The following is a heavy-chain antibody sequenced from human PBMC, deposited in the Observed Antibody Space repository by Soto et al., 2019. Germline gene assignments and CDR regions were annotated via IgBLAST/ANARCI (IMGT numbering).Heavy chain of an antibody. CDR3: ARAGQRGFWLVGKVGHDY. CDR1: GYTFTSYG. J-gene: IGHJ4*02. Sequence: ASVKVSCKASGYTFTSYGISWVRQAPGQGLEWMGWISAYNGNTNYAQKLQGRVTMTTDTSTSTAYMELRSLRSDDTAVYYCARAGQRGFWLVGKVGHDYWGQGTLVTVSS. V-gene: IGHV1-18*01. CDR2: ISAYNGNT. D-gene: IGHD2-15*01.